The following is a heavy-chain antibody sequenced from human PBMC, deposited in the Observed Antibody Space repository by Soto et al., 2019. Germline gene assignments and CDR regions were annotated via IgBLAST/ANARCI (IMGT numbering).Heavy chain of an antibody. D-gene: IGHD5-12*01. Sequence: QLQLQESGPGLVKPSETLSLTCTVSGGSISSSSYYWGWIRQPPGKGLEWIGCIYYSGSTYYNPSLKSRVTIPVDTYKIQFSLKLSSVTAADTAVYYCARQGVATTPLHFDYWGQGTLVTVSS. CDR2: IYYSGST. CDR1: GGSISSSSYY. CDR3: ARQGVATTPLHFDY. J-gene: IGHJ4*02. V-gene: IGHV4-39*01.